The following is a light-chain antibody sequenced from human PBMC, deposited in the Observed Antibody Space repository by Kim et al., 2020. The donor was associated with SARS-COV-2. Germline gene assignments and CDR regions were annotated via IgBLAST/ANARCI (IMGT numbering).Light chain of an antibody. CDR2: GNS. CDR1: SSNIRAGYD. J-gene: IGLJ1*01. Sequence: RVTNSCTGSSSNIRAGYDVHWYQQLPGTAPKLLIYGNSNRPSGVPDRFSGAKSGTSASLAITGLQAEDEADYYCQSYDSSLSGYVFGTGTKVTVL. CDR3: QSYDSSLSGYV. V-gene: IGLV1-40*01.